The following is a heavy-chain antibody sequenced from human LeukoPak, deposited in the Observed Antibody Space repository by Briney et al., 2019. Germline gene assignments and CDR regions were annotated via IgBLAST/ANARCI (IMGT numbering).Heavy chain of an antibody. D-gene: IGHD3-3*01. CDR3: AREGITIFGGQVY. CDR1: GLTVSRNY. V-gene: IGHV3-66*02. CDR2: IYSGGST. J-gene: IGHJ4*02. Sequence: SGGSLRLSCSASGLTVSRNYMSWVRQAPGKGLEGVSVIYSGGSTYYADSVKGRFTISRDNSKNTLYLQMNSLRAEDTAVYYCAREGITIFGGQVYWGQGTLVTVSS.